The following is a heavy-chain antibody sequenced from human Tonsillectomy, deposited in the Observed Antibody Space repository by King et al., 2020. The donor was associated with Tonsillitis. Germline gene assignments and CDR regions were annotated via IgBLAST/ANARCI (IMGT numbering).Heavy chain of an antibody. CDR3: VVATPGTPRLLAC. Sequence: VQLVESGGGLVQPGGSLRLSCLASGFTFSSYAMHWVRQAPGKGLEYVSAIGRNGGSTYNADSVKGRFTISRDNSKNTLYLQMSSLRAEDTAVYYCVVATPGTPRLLACWGERSPVSVSS. CDR2: IGRNGGST. V-gene: IGHV3-64D*06. CDR1: GFTFSSYA. D-gene: IGHD6-13*01. J-gene: IGHJ4*02.